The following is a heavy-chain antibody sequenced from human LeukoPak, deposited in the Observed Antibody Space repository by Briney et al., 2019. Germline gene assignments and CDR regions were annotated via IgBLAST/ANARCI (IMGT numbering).Heavy chain of an antibody. CDR2: ISYDGSNK. Sequence: SCKASGGTFSSYAMHWVRQAPGKGLEWVAVISYDGSNKYYADSVKGRFTISRDNSKNTLYLQMNSLRAEDTAVYYCARHLAGNRYIFDNWGQGTLVTVSS. V-gene: IGHV3-30-3*01. CDR3: ARHLAGNRYIFDN. J-gene: IGHJ4*02. D-gene: IGHD3-16*02. CDR1: GGTFSSYA.